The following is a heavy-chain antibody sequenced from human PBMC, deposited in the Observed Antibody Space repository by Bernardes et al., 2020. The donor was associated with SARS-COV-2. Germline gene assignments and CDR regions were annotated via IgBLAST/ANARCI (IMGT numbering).Heavy chain of an antibody. D-gene: IGHD3-3*01. V-gene: IGHV1-2*02. CDR2: INPNSGGT. J-gene: IGHJ4*02. Sequence: ASVKVSCKASGYTFTGYYMHWVRQAPGQGLEWMGWINPNSGGTNYAQKFQGRVTMTRDTSISTAYMELSRLRSDDTAVYYCARDYDFWSGYPGLGVFDYWGQGTMVTVS. CDR3: ARDYDFWSGYPGLGVFDY. CDR1: GYTFTGYY.